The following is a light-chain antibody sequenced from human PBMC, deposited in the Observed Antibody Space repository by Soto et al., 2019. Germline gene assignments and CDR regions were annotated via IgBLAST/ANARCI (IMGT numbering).Light chain of an antibody. CDR3: QQYGRSIT. Sequence: NVLTQSPGNLSLSPGERATLSCRASESVSSRYLAWYQQKPGQAPRFLIYGASSRATGIPDRFSGSGSGTDFTLTISSLEPEDFAVYYCQQYGRSITFGGGTKVEIK. J-gene: IGKJ4*01. V-gene: IGKV3-20*01. CDR2: GAS. CDR1: ESVSSRY.